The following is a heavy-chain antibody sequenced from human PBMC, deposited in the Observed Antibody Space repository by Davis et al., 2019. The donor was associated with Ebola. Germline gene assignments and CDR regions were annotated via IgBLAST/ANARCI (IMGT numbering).Heavy chain of an antibody. J-gene: IGHJ4*02. CDR3: AREYGDFDY. CDR2: IYYSGST. V-gene: IGHV4-39*07. Sequence: PSETLSLTCTVSGGSISSSSYYWGWIRQPPGKGLEWIGSIYYSGSTYYNPSLKSRVTISVDASKNQFSLKMSPVTAADTAVYYCAREYGDFDYWGQGILVTVSS. D-gene: IGHD4-17*01. CDR1: GGSISSSSYY.